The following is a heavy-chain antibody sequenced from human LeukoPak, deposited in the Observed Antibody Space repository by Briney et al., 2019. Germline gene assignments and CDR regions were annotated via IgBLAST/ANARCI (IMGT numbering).Heavy chain of an antibody. CDR1: GGSFSGYY. V-gene: IGHV4-34*01. D-gene: IGHD2-8*02. CDR2: INHSGST. CDR3: ARACTGGVCPTDY. Sequence: SETLSLTCAVYGGSFSGYYWSWIRQPPGKGLEWIGEINHSGSTNYNPSLKSRVTISVDTSKNQFSLKLSSVTAADTAVYYCARACTGGVCPTDYWGQGTLVTVSS. J-gene: IGHJ4*02.